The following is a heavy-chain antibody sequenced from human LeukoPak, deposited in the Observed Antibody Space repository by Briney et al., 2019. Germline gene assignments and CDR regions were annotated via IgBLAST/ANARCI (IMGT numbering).Heavy chain of an antibody. CDR3: ARGDCSGSICYSPMDV. D-gene: IGHD2-21*01. V-gene: IGHV4-38-2*02. Sequence: SETLSLTCTVSGYSINSGYYWVWIRQPPGKGLEWIGSMYRSGSTNYNPPLKSRVTISVDTSKNQFSLKVSSVTAADTAVYYCARGDCSGSICYSPMDVWGTGTTVTVSS. J-gene: IGHJ6*03. CDR2: MYRSGST. CDR1: GYSINSGYY.